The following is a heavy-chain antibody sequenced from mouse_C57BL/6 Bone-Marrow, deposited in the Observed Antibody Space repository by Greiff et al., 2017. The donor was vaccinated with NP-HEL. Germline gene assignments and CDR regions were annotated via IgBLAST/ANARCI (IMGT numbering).Heavy chain of an antibody. CDR1: GFTFSSYG. Sequence: EVKLVESGGDLVKPGGSLKLSCAASGFTFSSYGMSWVRQTPDKRLEWVATISSGGSYTYYPDSVKGRFTISRDNAKNTLYLQMSSLKSEDTAMYYWARGYGSSPAWFAYWGQGTLVTVSA. D-gene: IGHD1-1*01. V-gene: IGHV5-6*01. J-gene: IGHJ3*01. CDR2: ISSGGSYT. CDR3: ARGYGSSPAWFAY.